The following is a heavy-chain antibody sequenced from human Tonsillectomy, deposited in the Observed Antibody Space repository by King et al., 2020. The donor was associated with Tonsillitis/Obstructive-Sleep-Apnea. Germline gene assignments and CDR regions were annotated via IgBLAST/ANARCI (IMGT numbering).Heavy chain of an antibody. V-gene: IGHV3-30*18. CDR1: GFTFSSSG. J-gene: IGHJ6*03. CDR3: AKDGVGATYYYYYYMDV. D-gene: IGHD1-26*01. CDR2: LSYDGSNK. Sequence: VQRVESGGGVVQPGRSLRLSCAASGFTFSSSGMHWCRQAPGKGREWVGVLSYDGSNKYYAYYVKGRFTISRDNSKNTLYLQMNSLRAGDTAVYYCAKDGVGATYYYYYYMDVWGKGTTVTVSS.